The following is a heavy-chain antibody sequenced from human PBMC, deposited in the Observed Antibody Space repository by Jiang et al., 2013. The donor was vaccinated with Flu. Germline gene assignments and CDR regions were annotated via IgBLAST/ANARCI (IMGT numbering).Heavy chain of an antibody. V-gene: IGHV5-51*03. CDR2: IYPGDSDT. J-gene: IGHJ6*02. D-gene: IGHD3-10*01. CDR3: AREPWFNPRTYGMDV. CDR1: GYSFTSYW. Sequence: GAEVKKPGESLKISCKGSGYSFTSYWIGWVRQMPGKGLEWMGIIYPGDSDTRYSPSFQGQVTISADKSISTAYLQWSSLKASDTAMYYCAREPWFNPRTYGMDVWGQGTTVTVSS.